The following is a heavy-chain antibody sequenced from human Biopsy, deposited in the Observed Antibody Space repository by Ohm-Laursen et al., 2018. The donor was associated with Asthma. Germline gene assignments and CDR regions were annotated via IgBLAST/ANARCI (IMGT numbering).Heavy chain of an antibody. CDR2: ITYDGSNK. V-gene: IGHV3-30*03. Sequence: SLRLSCTASGFTFSSYGMHWVRQAPGKGLEWVACITYDGSNKYYADSVKGRSTISRDNSKTTLYLQMNSLRAEDTAVYYCSREEPTSGWYQGSILRWGQGTLVTVSS. CDR1: GFTFSSYG. J-gene: IGHJ4*02. CDR3: SREEPTSGWYQGSILR. D-gene: IGHD6-19*01.